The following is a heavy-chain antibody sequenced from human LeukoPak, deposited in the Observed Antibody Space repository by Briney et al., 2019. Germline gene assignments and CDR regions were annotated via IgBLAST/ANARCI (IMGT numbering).Heavy chain of an antibody. V-gene: IGHV4-59*01. D-gene: IGHD3-10*01. CDR1: GGSINSYY. J-gene: IGHJ6*03. CDR3: ARTTMVRGTYYMDV. Sequence: SETLSLTCTVSGGSINSYYWSWIRQPPGKGLQWIGCIHYSGSTNYNPSLKSRVTISVDTSKNQFSLKLSSVTAADAAVYYCARTTMVRGTYYMDVWGKGTTVTISS. CDR2: IHYSGST.